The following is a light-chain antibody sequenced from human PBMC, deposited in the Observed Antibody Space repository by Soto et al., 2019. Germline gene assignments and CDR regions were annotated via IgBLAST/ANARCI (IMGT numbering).Light chain of an antibody. Sequence: EIVLTQSPGTLSLSPGERATLSCRASHDVSVSLVWYRQRPGQSPRLLIHDASNRATGISARFSGSGSGTEFTLTISSLQSEDFAVYYCQQYNNWPRTFGQGTKVDIK. J-gene: IGKJ1*01. CDR1: HDVSVS. V-gene: IGKV3D-15*01. CDR2: DAS. CDR3: QQYNNWPRT.